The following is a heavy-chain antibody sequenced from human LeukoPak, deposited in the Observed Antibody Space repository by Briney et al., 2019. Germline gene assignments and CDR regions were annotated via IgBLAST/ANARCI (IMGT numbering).Heavy chain of an antibody. Sequence: SETLSLTCTVSGGSISSYYWSWIRQPPGKGLEWIGYIYYSGSTNYNPSLKSRVTMSVDTSKNQFSLKLSSVTAADTAVYYCARGNFRDGYIADYWGQGTLVTVSS. CDR3: ARGNFRDGYIADY. CDR2: IYYSGST. CDR1: GGSISSYY. V-gene: IGHV4-59*01. D-gene: IGHD5-24*01. J-gene: IGHJ4*02.